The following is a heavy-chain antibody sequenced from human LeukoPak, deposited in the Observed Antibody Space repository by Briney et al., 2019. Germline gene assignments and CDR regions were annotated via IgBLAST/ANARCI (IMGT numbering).Heavy chain of an antibody. D-gene: IGHD3-22*01. CDR3: AGGGDSAGYYYPMFHY. CDR1: GGSISNYY. CDR2: IYYTGST. V-gene: IGHV4-59*01. J-gene: IGHJ4*02. Sequence: SETLSLTCTVSGGSISNYYWSWIRQPPGKGLEWFGYIYYTGSTNYNPSLKSRVTISVDTSKNQFSLKLSSVTAADTAVYYCAGGGDSAGYYYPMFHYWGQGTLVTVSS.